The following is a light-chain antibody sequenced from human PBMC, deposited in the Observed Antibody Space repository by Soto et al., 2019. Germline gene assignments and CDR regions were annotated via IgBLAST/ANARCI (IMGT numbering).Light chain of an antibody. CDR3: QQYETSPFT. CDR1: QSVTRCY. V-gene: IGKV3-20*01. Sequence: EIVLTQSLGTLSFSPGERATLSCRASQSVTRCYLAWYQQKPVQAPRLLIYGASSRATGIPDRFSGSGSGKDFTFISSVLEPEDFAVYYCQQYETSPFTFGQGTKLEIK. CDR2: GAS. J-gene: IGKJ2*01.